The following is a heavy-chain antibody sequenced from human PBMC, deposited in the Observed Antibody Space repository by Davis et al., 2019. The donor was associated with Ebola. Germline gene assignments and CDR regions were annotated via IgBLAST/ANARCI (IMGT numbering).Heavy chain of an antibody. D-gene: IGHD1-1*01. Sequence: SETLSLTCAVYGGSFSGYYWSWIRQPPGKGLEWIGEINHSGSTNYNPSLKSRVTISVDTSKNQFSLKLSSVTAADTAVYYCARGTGATGPPDYWGQGTLVTVSS. CDR2: INHSGST. CDR3: ARGTGATGPPDY. J-gene: IGHJ4*02. V-gene: IGHV4-34*01. CDR1: GGSFSGYY.